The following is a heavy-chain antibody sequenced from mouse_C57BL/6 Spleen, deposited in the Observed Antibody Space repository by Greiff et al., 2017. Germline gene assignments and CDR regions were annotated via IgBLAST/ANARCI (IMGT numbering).Heavy chain of an antibody. D-gene: IGHD2-4*01. CDR1: GYTFTSYW. J-gene: IGHJ3*01. CDR2: IYPGNSDT. CDR3: TRSAYYDYDGAY. V-gene: IGHV1-5*01. Sequence: EVQLQQSGTVLARPGASVKMSCKTSGYTFTSYWMHWVKQRPGQGLEWIGAIYPGNSDTSYNQKFKGKAKLTAVTSASTAYMELSSLTNEDSAVYYCTRSAYYDYDGAYWGQGTLVTVSA.